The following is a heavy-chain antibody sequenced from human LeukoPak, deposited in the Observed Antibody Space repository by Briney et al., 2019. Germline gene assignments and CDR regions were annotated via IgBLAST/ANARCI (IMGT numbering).Heavy chain of an antibody. D-gene: IGHD3-9*01. V-gene: IGHV3-23*01. J-gene: IGHJ4*02. CDR2: VSGRDTST. CDR1: GFTFSNYA. CDR3: AKWGDYDVLTGYYDSDY. Sequence: GASLRLSCAASGFTFSNYAMSWVRQAPGKGLEWVSAVSGRDTSTYYTDSVKGRFTISRDNSKNTLYLQMNSLSAEDTAIYHCAKWGDYDVLTGYYDSDYWGQGALVTVSS.